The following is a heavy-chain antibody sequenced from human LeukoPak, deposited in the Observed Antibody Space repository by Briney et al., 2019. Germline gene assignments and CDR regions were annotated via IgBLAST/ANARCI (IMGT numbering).Heavy chain of an antibody. CDR1: GFTFSSFA. V-gene: IGHV3-30*01. Sequence: GGSLRLSCAASGFTFSSFAMHWVRQAPGKGLKWVAVISYDGSNKYYADSVKGRFTISRDNSKNTLYLQMNSLRAEDTAVYYCAKASGRYCSSTSCFLDYWGQGTLVTVSS. D-gene: IGHD2-2*01. CDR2: ISYDGSNK. J-gene: IGHJ4*02. CDR3: AKASGRYCSSTSCFLDY.